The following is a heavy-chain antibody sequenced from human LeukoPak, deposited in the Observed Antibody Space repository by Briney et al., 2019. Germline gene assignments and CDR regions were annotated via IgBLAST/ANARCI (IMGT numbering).Heavy chain of an antibody. Sequence: SETLSLTCAVYGGSFSGYYWSWIRQPPGKGLEWIGEINHSGSTNYNPSLKSRVTMSVDTSKNQFSLKLSSVTAADTAVYYCAREHREYNAPTYYFDYWGQGTLVAVSS. D-gene: IGHD1-20*01. CDR2: INHSGST. V-gene: IGHV4-34*01. J-gene: IGHJ4*02. CDR1: GGSFSGYY. CDR3: AREHREYNAPTYYFDY.